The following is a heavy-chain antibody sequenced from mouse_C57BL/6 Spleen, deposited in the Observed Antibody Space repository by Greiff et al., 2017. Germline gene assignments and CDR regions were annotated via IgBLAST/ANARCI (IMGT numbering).Heavy chain of an antibody. J-gene: IGHJ4*01. CDR2: IRNKANGYTT. Sequence: EVQLQESGGGLVQPGGSLSLSCAASGFTFTDYYMSWVRQPPGKALEWLGFIRNKANGYTTEYSASVKGRFTISRDNSQSILYLQMNALRAEDSATYYCALTEGYAMDDWGQGTSVTVSS. D-gene: IGHD4-1*01. CDR1: GFTFTDYY. V-gene: IGHV7-3*01. CDR3: ALTEGYAMDD.